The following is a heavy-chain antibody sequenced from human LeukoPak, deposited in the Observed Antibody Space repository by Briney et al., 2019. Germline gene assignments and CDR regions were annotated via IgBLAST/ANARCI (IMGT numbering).Heavy chain of an antibody. V-gene: IGHV1-2*02. Sequence: GASVKVPCKASGYTFTGYYMHWVRQAPGQGLEWMGWINPNSGGTNYAQKFQGRVTMTTDTSTSTAYMELRSLSSDDTAVYYCARGGSGWSSDYWGQGTLVTVSS. CDR1: GYTFTGYY. CDR3: ARGGSGWSSDY. D-gene: IGHD6-19*01. J-gene: IGHJ4*02. CDR2: INPNSGGT.